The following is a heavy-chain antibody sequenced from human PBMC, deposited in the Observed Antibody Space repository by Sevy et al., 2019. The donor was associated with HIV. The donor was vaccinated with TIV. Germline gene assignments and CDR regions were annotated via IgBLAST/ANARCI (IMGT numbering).Heavy chain of an antibody. CDR3: ARRYIYSTSGTTVFGY. Sequence: SETLSLTCTVSGVSISSFYWSWIRQPPGKGLEWIGNIYYSGSTNYNPSLKRRVTISVDTSKNQFSLKLSSVTAADTAVYYCARRYIYSTSGTTVFGYWGQGTLVAVSS. D-gene: IGHD2-8*01. CDR1: GVSISSFY. CDR2: IYYSGST. V-gene: IGHV4-59*13. J-gene: IGHJ4*02.